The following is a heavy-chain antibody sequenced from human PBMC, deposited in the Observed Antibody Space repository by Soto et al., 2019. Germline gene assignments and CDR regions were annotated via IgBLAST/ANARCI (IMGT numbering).Heavy chain of an antibody. CDR2: IWNDGSKQ. CDR3: ARDDDYEANAIDL. V-gene: IGHV3-33*01. CDR1: GFTFSRYG. J-gene: IGHJ5*02. Sequence: GGSLRLSCVASGFTFSRYGMHWVRQAPGKGLEWVAVIWNDGSKQVYDDSVKGRFTISRDNSKNALYLEMDSLRDEDTSVYYCARDDDYEANAIDLWGQGTLVTVSS. D-gene: IGHD4-17*01.